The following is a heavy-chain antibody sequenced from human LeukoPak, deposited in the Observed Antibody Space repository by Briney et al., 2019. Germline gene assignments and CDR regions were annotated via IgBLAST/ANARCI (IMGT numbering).Heavy chain of an antibody. V-gene: IGHV3-7*01. D-gene: IGHD1-26*01. J-gene: IGHJ3*02. Sequence: GGSLRLSCAASGLTFNSYSMNWFRQAPGKGLEWVANIKQDGSEKYYVDSVKGRFTISRDNAKNSLYLQMNSLRAEDTAVYYCARAGGTYYGIAFDIWGQGTMVTVSS. CDR1: GLTFNSYS. CDR2: IKQDGSEK. CDR3: ARAGGTYYGIAFDI.